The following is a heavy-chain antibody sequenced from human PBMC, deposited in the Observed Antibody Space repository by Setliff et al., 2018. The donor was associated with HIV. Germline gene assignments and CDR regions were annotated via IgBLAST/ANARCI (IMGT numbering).Heavy chain of an antibody. CDR2: ISASNGNT. Sequence: ASVKVSCKASGYIFSTYGISWARQAPGQGLEWMGWISASNGNTHYAQKVQGRVTLTTDTSTNTAYMELRSLRSDDAAVYYCAKTTPQPHYYYYVDVWGKGTTVTVSS. J-gene: IGHJ6*03. V-gene: IGHV1-18*01. CDR3: AKTTPQPHYYYYVDV. CDR1: GYIFSTYG. D-gene: IGHD4-17*01.